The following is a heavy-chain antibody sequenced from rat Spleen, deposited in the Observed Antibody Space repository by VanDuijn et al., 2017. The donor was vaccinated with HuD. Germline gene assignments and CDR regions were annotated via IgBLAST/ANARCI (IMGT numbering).Heavy chain of an antibody. J-gene: IGHJ3*01. Sequence: QVQLKESGPGLVQPSQTLSLTCTVSGFSLTNYGVTWVRQPPGKGLEWMGRIQSGGSTDYNSALKSRLSISRDTPNSQVFLKMNRLQTEDTTMYVCTVSSYEDWFAYWGQGTLVTVSS. CDR1: GFSLTNYG. CDR3: TVSSYEDWFAY. V-gene: IGHV2-19*01. CDR2: IQSGGST. D-gene: IGHD1-2*01.